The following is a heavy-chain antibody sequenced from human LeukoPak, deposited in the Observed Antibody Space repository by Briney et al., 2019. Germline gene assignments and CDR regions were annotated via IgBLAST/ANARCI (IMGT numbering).Heavy chain of an antibody. CDR2: TYYRSKWYY. D-gene: IGHD3-10*01. V-gene: IGHV6-1*01. J-gene: IGHJ6*02. CDR3: ERALYYGSGSYGRAPYYGMDV. Sequence: SQTLSLTCAISGDSVSSNSATWVWIRQSPSRGLEWLGRTYYRSKWYYQYAISVKSRITLTPDTSSNEFSLQLNSVTPEDAAVYYCERALYYGSGSYGRAPYYGMDVWGQGTTFTVS. CDR1: GDSVSSNSAT.